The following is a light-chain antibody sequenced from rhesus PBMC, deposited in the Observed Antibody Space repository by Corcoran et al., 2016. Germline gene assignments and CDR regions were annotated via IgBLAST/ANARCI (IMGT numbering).Light chain of an antibody. CDR2: KAS. V-gene: IGKV1-16*01. CDR3: QQYHSRPFT. CDR1: QSISSW. J-gene: IGKJ3*01. Sequence: DIQMTQSPSSLSASVGDKVNITRQASQSISSWLAWYQQKRGKAPKPLFYKASSLESGVPSRFSVGGSGTAFTLPISSLQPEDFATSSCQQYHSRPFTFGPGTKLDIK.